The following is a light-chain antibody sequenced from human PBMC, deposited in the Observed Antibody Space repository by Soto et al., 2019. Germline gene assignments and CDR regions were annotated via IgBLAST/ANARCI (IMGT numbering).Light chain of an antibody. V-gene: IGKV3-20*01. CDR3: QQYGNSPIT. CDR1: HIINNNY. Sequence: EIVLTQSPGTLSLSPGEGAILSCRASHIINNNYLAWYQQKPGQAPRLLTYGASSRATGIPDRFSGGGSGTDFTLTVTRLEPEDFAVFYCQQYGNSPITFGQGTRLEIK. J-gene: IGKJ5*01. CDR2: GAS.